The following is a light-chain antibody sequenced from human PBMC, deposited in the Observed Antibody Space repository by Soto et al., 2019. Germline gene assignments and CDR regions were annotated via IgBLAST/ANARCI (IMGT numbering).Light chain of an antibody. CDR1: QSVSSRY. CDR2: GAS. Sequence: ESVLTQSPGTLSLSPGERATLSCRASQSVSSRYLAWYQQKGGHAPRLIIYGASRRATGIPDRFSGSGSGTAFTITIRRLEPEDVAVYYCHQYGSSYTFGQGTKLEIK. V-gene: IGKV3-20*01. J-gene: IGKJ2*01. CDR3: HQYGSSYT.